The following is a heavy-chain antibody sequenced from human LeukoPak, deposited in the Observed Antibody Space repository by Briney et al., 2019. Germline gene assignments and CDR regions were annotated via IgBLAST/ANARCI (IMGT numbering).Heavy chain of an antibody. CDR1: GGSISSGGYY. CDR2: IYHSGST. Sequence: PSETLSLTCTVSGGSISSGGYYWSWIRQPPGKGLEWIGYIYHSGSTYYNPSLKSRVTISVDRSKNQFSLKLSSVTAADTAVYYCARDGYYGDYGIDYWGQGTLVTVSS. D-gene: IGHD4-17*01. CDR3: ARDGYYGDYGIDY. V-gene: IGHV4-30-2*01. J-gene: IGHJ4*02.